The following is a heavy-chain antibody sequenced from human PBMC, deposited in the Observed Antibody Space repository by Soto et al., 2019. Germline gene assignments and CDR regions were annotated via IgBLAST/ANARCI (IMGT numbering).Heavy chain of an antibody. Sequence: ASVKVSCKASGYTFTSYGISWVRQAPGQGLEWMGWISAYNGNTNYAQKLQGRVTMTTDTSTSTAYMELRSLRSDDTAVYYCARMVDSGLWFGAFDYWGQGTLVTVSS. D-gene: IGHD3-10*01. CDR2: ISAYNGNT. CDR3: ARMVDSGLWFGAFDY. V-gene: IGHV1-18*01. J-gene: IGHJ4*02. CDR1: GYTFTSYG.